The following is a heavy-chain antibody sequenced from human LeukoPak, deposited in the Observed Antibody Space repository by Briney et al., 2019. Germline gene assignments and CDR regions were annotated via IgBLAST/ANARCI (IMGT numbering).Heavy chain of an antibody. J-gene: IGHJ6*02. CDR3: ARRLRHGDYDYYYYGMDV. CDR1: GGSISSGGYS. V-gene: IGHV4-61*08. CDR2: IYYSGST. D-gene: IGHD4-17*01. Sequence: TSETLSLTCAVSGGSISSGGYSWSWIRQPPGKGLEWIGYIYYSGSTNYNPSLKSRVTISVDTSKNQFSLKLSSVTAADTAVYYCARRLRHGDYDYYYYGMDVWGQGTTVTVSS.